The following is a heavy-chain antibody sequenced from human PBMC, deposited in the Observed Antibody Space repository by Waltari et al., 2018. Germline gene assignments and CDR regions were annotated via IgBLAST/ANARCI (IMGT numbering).Heavy chain of an antibody. J-gene: IGHJ3*02. CDR2: ISTYNGNT. D-gene: IGHD2-2*01. V-gene: IGHV1-18*01. CDR3: ARKGGIFCSSTSCDAFDI. CDR1: GYTFTSNG. Sequence: QVQLVQSGAEVKKPGASVKVSCKASGYTFTSNGISWVRQLPGKGLEGMGWISTYNGNTNYAQKLQGRVTMTTDTSTSTAYMELRSLRSDDTAVYYCARKGGIFCSSTSCDAFDIWGQGTMVTVSS.